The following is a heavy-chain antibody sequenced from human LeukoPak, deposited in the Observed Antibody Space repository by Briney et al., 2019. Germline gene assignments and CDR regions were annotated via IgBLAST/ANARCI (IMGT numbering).Heavy chain of an antibody. CDR2: INYSGST. V-gene: IGHV4-39*07. Sequence: SETLSLTCTVSGGSVSSTTYYWSWIRQPPGKGLEWIASINYSGSTYYNPSLKSRVTISVDTSKNQFSLKLSSVTAADTAVYYCARETPMTTVTPLDYWGQGTLVTVSS. CDR1: GGSVSSTTYY. J-gene: IGHJ4*02. CDR3: ARETPMTTVTPLDY. D-gene: IGHD4-17*01.